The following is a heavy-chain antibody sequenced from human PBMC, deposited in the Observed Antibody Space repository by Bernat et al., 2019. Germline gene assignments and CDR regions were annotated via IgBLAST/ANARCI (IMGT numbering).Heavy chain of an antibody. CDR1: GGSFSGYY. D-gene: IGHD3-16*02. Sequence: QVQLQQWGAGLLKPSETLSLTCAVYGGSFSGYYWSWIRQPPGKGLEWIGEINHSGSTNYNPSLKSRVTISVDTSKNQFSLKLSSVTAADTAVYYCARGAPSYDYIWGSYRYGWFDPWGQGTLVTVSS. J-gene: IGHJ5*02. V-gene: IGHV4-34*01. CDR3: ARGAPSYDYIWGSYRYGWFDP. CDR2: INHSGST.